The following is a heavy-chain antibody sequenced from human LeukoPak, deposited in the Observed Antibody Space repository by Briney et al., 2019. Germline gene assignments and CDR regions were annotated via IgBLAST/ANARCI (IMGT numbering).Heavy chain of an antibody. CDR1: GFTFSSYS. D-gene: IGHD2-15*01. Sequence: PGGSLGLSCVASGFTFSSYSMNWVRQAPGKGLEWVSSISSSSSYIYYADSVKGRFTISRDNAKNSLYLQMNSLRAEDTAVYYCARDMAGGGGPNDYWGQGTLVTVSS. CDR2: ISSSSSYI. CDR3: ARDMAGGGGPNDY. J-gene: IGHJ4*02. V-gene: IGHV3-21*01.